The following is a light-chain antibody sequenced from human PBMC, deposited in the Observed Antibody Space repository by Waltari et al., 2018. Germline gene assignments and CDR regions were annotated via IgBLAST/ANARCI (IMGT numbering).Light chain of an antibody. CDR2: AAS. J-gene: IGKJ1*01. CDR1: QSISRW. V-gene: IGKV1-5*01. CDR3: QQYNGYSGT. Sequence: DILMTQSPSTLSASAVDRVTITSRAVQSISRWLAWYQHKPWKAPKLLIYAASSSQNGVPSRFSGSGADTEFTLTISSLQPNDFATYYCQQYNGYSGTFGQGTKV.